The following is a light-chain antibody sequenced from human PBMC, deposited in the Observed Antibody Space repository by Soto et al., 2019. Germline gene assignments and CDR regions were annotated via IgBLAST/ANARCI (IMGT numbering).Light chain of an antibody. Sequence: QAVLTQPPSASATPGQRGTISCSGGSSNIGSNTVSWYQQVPGTAPKLLIFNDNMRPSGVPDRFSGSKSGPSASLAISGLQSEDEADYHCASWDDRLNGQVFGTGTKLTVL. V-gene: IGLV1-44*01. CDR1: SSNIGSNT. CDR2: NDN. CDR3: ASWDDRLNGQV. J-gene: IGLJ1*01.